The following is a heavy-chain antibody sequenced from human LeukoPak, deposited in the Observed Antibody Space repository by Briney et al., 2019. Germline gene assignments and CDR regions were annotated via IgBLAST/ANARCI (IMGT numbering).Heavy chain of an antibody. D-gene: IGHD4-23*01. CDR3: ARAGGRWNYYYGMDV. V-gene: IGHV3-33*01. J-gene: IGHJ6*02. Sequence: PGGSLRLSCAASGFTFSSYGMHWVRQAPGKGLEWVAVIWYDGSNKYYADSVKGRFTISRDNSKNTLYLQMNSLRAEDTAVYYCARAGGRWNYYYGMDVWGQGTTVTVSS. CDR1: GFTFSSYG. CDR2: IWYDGSNK.